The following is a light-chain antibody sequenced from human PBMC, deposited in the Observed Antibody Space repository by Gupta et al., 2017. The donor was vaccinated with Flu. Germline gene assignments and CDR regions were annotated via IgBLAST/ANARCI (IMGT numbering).Light chain of an antibody. CDR3: QTWDSSTGV. CDR2: KDT. V-gene: IGLV3-1*01. J-gene: IGLJ2*01. Sequence: STGQTASITCSGDRWGNNYVSWHQQKPGQHRILVIYKDTKRAAGSPARFSGSDSGTTATLTIRGTEAVDEDDFYYQTWDSSTGVFGGGTKLTVL. CDR1: RWGNNY.